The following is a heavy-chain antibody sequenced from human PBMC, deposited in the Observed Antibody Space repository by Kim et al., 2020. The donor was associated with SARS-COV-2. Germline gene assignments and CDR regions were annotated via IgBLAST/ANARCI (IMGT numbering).Heavy chain of an antibody. J-gene: IGHJ4*02. D-gene: IGHD3-22*01. V-gene: IGHV4-31*02. CDR3: ARTRITMIVVVTHFDY. Sequence: PSLTSRVTISVDTSRNQFSLRLSSVTAADTAVYYWARTRITMIVVVTHFDYWGQGTLVTVSS.